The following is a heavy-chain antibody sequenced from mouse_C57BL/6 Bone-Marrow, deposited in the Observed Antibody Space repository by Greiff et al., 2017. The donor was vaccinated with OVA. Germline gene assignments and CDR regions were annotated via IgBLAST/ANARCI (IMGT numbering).Heavy chain of an antibody. CDR3: ARGDYDGYYAMDY. D-gene: IGHD2-4*01. V-gene: IGHV1-69*01. Sequence: QVQLQQPGAELVMPGASVKLSCKASGYTFTSYWMHWVKQRPGQGLEWIGEIDPSDSYTNYNQKFKGKSTLTVDESSSTAYMQLSSLTSEDSAVYYCARGDYDGYYAMDYWGQGTSVTVSS. J-gene: IGHJ4*01. CDR1: GYTFTSYW. CDR2: IDPSDSYT.